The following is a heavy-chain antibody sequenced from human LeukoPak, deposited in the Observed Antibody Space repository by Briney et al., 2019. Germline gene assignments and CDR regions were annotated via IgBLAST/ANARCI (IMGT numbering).Heavy chain of an antibody. D-gene: IGHD3-9*01. CDR3: ARGHHDYDILTDYYYYYYYMDV. Sequence: PSETLSLTCTVSGYSISSGYYWGWIRQPPGKGLEWIGEINHSGSTNYNPSLKSRVTISVDTSKNQFSLKLSSVTAADTAVYYCARGHHDYDILTDYYYYYYYMDVWGRGTAVTVSS. J-gene: IGHJ6*03. CDR1: GYSISSGYY. V-gene: IGHV4-38-2*02. CDR2: INHSGST.